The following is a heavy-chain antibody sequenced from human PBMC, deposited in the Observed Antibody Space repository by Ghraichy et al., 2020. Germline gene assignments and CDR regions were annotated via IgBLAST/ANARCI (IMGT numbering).Heavy chain of an antibody. CDR1: GFTFSSHG. CDR3: AKDRYSSSWGDYYYMDV. V-gene: IGHV3-30*18. Sequence: GGSLRLSCAASGFTFSSHGLYWVRQAPGKGLECMAVISYDGSQKYYADSVKGRFTISRDNSKNMVYLQMNGLRADDTAVYYCAKDRYSSSWGDYYYMDVWGKGTPVTVS. J-gene: IGHJ6*03. CDR2: ISYDGSQK. D-gene: IGHD6-13*01.